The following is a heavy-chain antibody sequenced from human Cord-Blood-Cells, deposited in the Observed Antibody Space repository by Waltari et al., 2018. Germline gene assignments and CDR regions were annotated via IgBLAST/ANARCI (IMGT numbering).Heavy chain of an antibody. CDR2: ISYDGSNK. CDR3: ARDSVRILTGSGADY. CDR1: GFTFRRYA. J-gene: IGHJ4*02. Sequence: QVQLVESGGGVVQPGRSLRLSCAASGFTFRRYAIHWVRPAPGKGLEWVAVISYDGSNKNYADSVKGRFTISRDNSKNTLYLQMNSLRAEDTAVYYCARDSVRILTGSGADYWGQGTLVTVSS. D-gene: IGHD3-9*01. V-gene: IGHV3-30*04.